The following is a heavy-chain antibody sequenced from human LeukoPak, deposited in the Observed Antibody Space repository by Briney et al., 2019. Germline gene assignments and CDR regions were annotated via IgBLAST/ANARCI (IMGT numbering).Heavy chain of an antibody. CDR2: ISGGGSDI. CDR3: ARTARLLGP. Sequence: PGGSLTLSCAASGFTLSDSYMTWIRQTPGKGLEYLSYISGGGSDIIYADSVKGRFTISRDNAKNSLYLQMSSLRVDDSAVYYCARTARLLGPWGQGTLVTVSS. V-gene: IGHV3-11*04. CDR1: GFTLSDSY. J-gene: IGHJ5*02. D-gene: IGHD2-21*01.